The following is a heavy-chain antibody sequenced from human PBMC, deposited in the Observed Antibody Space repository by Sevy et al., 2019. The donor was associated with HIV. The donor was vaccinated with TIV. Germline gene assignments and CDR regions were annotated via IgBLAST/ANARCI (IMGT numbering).Heavy chain of an antibody. CDR2: TSYDGSHK. CDR1: GFIFSNFA. V-gene: IGHV3-30*04. J-gene: IGHJ1*01. D-gene: IGHD1-26*01. CDR3: ARGENDDEFFQY. Sequence: GGSLRLSRTVSGFIFSNFAMHWVRQAPGKGLEWVAVTSYDGSHKYYADSVKGRFTVSRDNSRNILSLEMNSLRRDDTAVYYCARGENDDEFFQYWGQGTLVTVSS.